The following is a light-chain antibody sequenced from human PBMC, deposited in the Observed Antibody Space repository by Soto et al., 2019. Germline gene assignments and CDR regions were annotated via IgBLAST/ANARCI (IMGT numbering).Light chain of an antibody. CDR3: SSYTSSSTLVL. CDR1: SSDVGSYNY. Sequence: QSALTQPASVSGSPGQSITISGTGTSSDVGSYNYVSWYQQHPGKAPKLMIYDVSNRPSGVSNRFSGSKSGNTASLTISGLQAEDEADYYCSSYTSSSTLVLFGGGTKLTVL. CDR2: DVS. V-gene: IGLV2-14*03. J-gene: IGLJ2*01.